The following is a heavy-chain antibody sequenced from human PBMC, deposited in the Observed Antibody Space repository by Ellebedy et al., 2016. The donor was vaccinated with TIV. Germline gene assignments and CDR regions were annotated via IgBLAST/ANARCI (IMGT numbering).Heavy chain of an antibody. Sequence: PGGSLRLSCAASGFTFNTYSMNWVRQAPDRGLEWVAVIYFDGTNLHYADSVKGRFTISRDNSRNILYLEMNNVRPEDTATYFCARDEGSPVVGAQGPLDHWGQGTPVYVSS. J-gene: IGHJ4*02. CDR2: IYFDGTNL. CDR3: ARDEGSPVVGAQGPLDH. V-gene: IGHV3-33*07. CDR1: GFTFNTYS. D-gene: IGHD1-26*01.